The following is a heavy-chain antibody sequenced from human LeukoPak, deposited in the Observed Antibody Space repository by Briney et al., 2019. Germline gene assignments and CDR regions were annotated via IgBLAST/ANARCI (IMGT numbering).Heavy chain of an antibody. D-gene: IGHD6-19*01. CDR2: ISSSSSYI. CDR3: ARDIQWLVPGY. V-gene: IGHV3-21*01. J-gene: IGHJ4*02. CDR1: GFTFSSYI. Sequence: GGSLRLSCAASGFTFSSYIMNWVRQAPGKGLEWVSSISSSSSYIYYADSVKGRFTISRDNAKNSLYLQMNSLRAEDTAVYYCARDIQWLVPGYWGQGTLVTVSS.